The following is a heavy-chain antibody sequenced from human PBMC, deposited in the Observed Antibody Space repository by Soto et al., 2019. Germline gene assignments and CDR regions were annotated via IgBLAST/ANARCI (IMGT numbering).Heavy chain of an antibody. Sequence: QVHLVQSGAEVKKPGASVKVSCKGSGYAFTTYGITWVRQAPGQGLEWMGWISAHNGNTNYAQKLQGRVTVTRDTSTSPAYMELRSLRSDDTAVYYCARGRYGDYWGQGDLVTVSS. CDR3: ARGRYGDY. CDR2: ISAHNGNT. D-gene: IGHD1-1*01. J-gene: IGHJ4*02. CDR1: GYAFTTYG. V-gene: IGHV1-18*01.